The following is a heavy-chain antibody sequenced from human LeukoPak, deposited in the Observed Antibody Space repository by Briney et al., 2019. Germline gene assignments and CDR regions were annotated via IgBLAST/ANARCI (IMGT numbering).Heavy chain of an antibody. CDR2: IYYSGST. CDR3: ARGGYYGSGNDFRFDP. Sequence: SETLSLTCTVSGVSISSYYWSWIRQPPGKGLEWIGYIYYSGSTNYKPSVKSRVTISVDTSKNQFSLKLSSVTAADTAVYYCARGGYYGSGNDFRFDPWGQGTLVTVSS. D-gene: IGHD3-10*01. V-gene: IGHV4-59*01. J-gene: IGHJ5*02. CDR1: GVSISSYY.